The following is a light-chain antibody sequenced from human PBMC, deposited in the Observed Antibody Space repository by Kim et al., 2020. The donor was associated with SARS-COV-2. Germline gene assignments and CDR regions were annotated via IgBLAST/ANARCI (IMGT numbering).Light chain of an antibody. CDR1: TLRSYS. V-gene: IGLV3-19*01. CDR2: GKI. Sequence: GQTVRITGQGDTLRSYSANWYQQKQGQAPILVIYGKINRPSGIPDRFSGSSSGNTASLTITGAQAEDEADYYCNSRDSSGNHLVVFGGGTKLTVL. J-gene: IGLJ2*01. CDR3: NSRDSSGNHLVV.